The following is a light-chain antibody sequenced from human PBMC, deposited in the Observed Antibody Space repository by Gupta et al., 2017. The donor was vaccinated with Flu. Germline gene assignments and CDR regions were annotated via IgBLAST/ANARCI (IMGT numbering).Light chain of an antibody. CDR1: QSASSSSNNKSY. CDR2: WAS. V-gene: IGKV4-1*01. CDR3: QQYWT. Sequence: SLAVSLGERATIKCKSSQSASSSSNNKSYLAWYQQKPGQPPKLLISWASTRESGVPDRFXGSXSGTDVXLTISSLQAEDVAVYYCQQYWTFGXGTKVEIK. J-gene: IGKJ1*01.